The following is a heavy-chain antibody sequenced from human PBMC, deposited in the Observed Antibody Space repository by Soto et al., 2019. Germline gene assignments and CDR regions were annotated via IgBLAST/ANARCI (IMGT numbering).Heavy chain of an antibody. J-gene: IGHJ4*02. D-gene: IGHD2-8*01. V-gene: IGHV3-30-3*01. CDR3: ARVGLVSRFEHQFDY. CDR1: GFTFSSYA. Sequence: GGSLRLSCAASGFTFSSYAMHWVRQAPGKGLEWVAVISYDGSNKYYADSVKGRFTISRDNSKNTLYLQMNSLRAEDTAVYYCARVGLVSRFEHQFDYWGQGTLVTVSS. CDR2: ISYDGSNK.